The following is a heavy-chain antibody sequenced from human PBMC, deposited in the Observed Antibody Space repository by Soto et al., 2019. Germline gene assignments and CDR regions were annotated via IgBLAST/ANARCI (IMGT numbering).Heavy chain of an antibody. J-gene: IGHJ5*02. V-gene: IGHV1-18*04. CDR2: ISPYNGNT. D-gene: IGHD3-22*01. Sequence: QIQLVQSAAEVKKPGASVKVSCKTSGYTFVSYGISWVRQAPGQGLEWMGWISPYNGNTNFAQRFRGRVTLTTDTSTDIVYMDLGSLQSDDTAVYYCARDQNFFDSSGYYDHWGQGILITVSS. CDR1: GYTFVSYG. CDR3: ARDQNFFDSSGYYDH.